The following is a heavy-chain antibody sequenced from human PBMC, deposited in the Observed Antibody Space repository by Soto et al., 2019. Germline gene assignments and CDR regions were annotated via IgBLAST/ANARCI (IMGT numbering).Heavy chain of an antibody. CDR3: TTGSVEGF. CDR1: GFSVTNAW. J-gene: IGHJ6*02. CDR2: VYTSAEGGAT. Sequence: EVQLVDSGGGLVKPGGSLRLSCAASGFSVTNAWMNWVRQAPGKGLEWVGRVYTSAEGGATNYAAPVKGRFTISRDDSKNTVYLQMNSLMTEDTAVYFCTTGSVEGFWGQGTTVPVSS. V-gene: IGHV3-15*07. D-gene: IGHD2-15*01.